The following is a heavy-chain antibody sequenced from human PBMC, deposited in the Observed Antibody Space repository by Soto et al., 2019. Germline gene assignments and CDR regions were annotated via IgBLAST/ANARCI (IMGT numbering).Heavy chain of an antibody. CDR3: ARDPGAWWYFDL. J-gene: IGHJ2*01. D-gene: IGHD3-16*01. CDR1: GFTFSDYY. CDR2: ISSSSSYT. Sequence: QVQLVESGGGLVKPGGSLSLSCAASGFTFSDYYMSWIRQAPGKGLEWVSYISSSSSYTNYADSVKGRFTISRDNAKNSLYLQINSLRAEDTAVYYCARDPGAWWYFDLWGRGTLVTVSS. V-gene: IGHV3-11*05.